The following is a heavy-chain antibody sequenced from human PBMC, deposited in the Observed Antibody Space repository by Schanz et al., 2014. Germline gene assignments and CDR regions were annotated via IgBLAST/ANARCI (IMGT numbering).Heavy chain of an antibody. CDR1: GFIVSNSY. Sequence: EVQLVESGGDLVQPGGSQRLSCAASGFIVSNSYIHWVRQAPGKGLEWVSGISGSGGSTYDADSVKGRFTISRDNSKNTLYLQMNSLRAEDTAVYFCARESGGQNDLDTEPHKYTYMDVWGKGTTVTVSS. D-gene: IGHD1-1*01. CDR2: ISGSGGST. J-gene: IGHJ6*03. V-gene: IGHV3-23*04. CDR3: ARESGGQNDLDTEPHKYTYMDV.